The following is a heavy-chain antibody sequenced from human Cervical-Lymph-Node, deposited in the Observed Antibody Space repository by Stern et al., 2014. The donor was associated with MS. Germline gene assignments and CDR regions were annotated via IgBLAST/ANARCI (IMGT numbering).Heavy chain of an antibody. D-gene: IGHD2-8*01. CDR1: GYSFPTYW. CDR3: ARQYCSSGVCYIDY. V-gene: IGHV5-51*01. J-gene: IGHJ4*02. Sequence: EVQLVESGAEVKKPGESLKISCKGSGYSFPTYWIGWVRQMPGQALEGMGIIYPGGSDTRYSPSFQGHVTISGAKTLRSPYLKRSSLKASDTATYYCARQYCSSGVCYIDYWGQGTLVTVSS. CDR2: IYPGGSDT.